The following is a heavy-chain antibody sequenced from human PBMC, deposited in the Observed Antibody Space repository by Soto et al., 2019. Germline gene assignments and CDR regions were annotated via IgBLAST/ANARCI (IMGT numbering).Heavy chain of an antibody. Sequence: VGSLRLTCAASGFTFSSYGMHWVRQAPGKGLEWVAVIWYDGSNKYYADSVKGRFTISRDNSKNTLYLQMNSLRAEDTAVYYCARESGYSNFGYYYYGMDVWGQGTLVTVSS. CDR2: IWYDGSNK. CDR1: GFTFSSYG. J-gene: IGHJ6*02. CDR3: ARESGYSNFGYYYYGMDV. D-gene: IGHD4-4*01. V-gene: IGHV3-33*01.